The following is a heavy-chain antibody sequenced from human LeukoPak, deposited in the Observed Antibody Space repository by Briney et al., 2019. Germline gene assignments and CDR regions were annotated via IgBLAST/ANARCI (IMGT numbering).Heavy chain of an antibody. J-gene: IGHJ3*02. D-gene: IGHD2-2*01. CDR1: GGSISSSSYY. CDR2: IYYSGST. Sequence: SETLSLTCTVSGGSISSSSYYWGWIRQPPGKGLEWIGSIYYSGSTYYNPSLKSRVTISVDTSKSQFSLKLSSVTAADTAVYYCARHDCSSTSCYRAGHAFDIWGQGTMVTVSS. V-gene: IGHV4-39*01. CDR3: ARHDCSSTSCYRAGHAFDI.